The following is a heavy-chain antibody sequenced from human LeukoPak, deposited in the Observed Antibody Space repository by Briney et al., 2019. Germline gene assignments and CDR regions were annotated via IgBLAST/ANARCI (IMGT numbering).Heavy chain of an antibody. D-gene: IGHD6-13*01. V-gene: IGHV3-21*01. CDR3: AREVVAAPGTVDY. Sequence: GGSLRLSCAASGFTFSSYSMNWVRQAPGKGLEWVSSISGSSSYIYYADSVKGRFTISRHNAKNSLYMQMNSLRAEDTAVYYCAREVVAAPGTVDYWGQGTLVTVSS. CDR2: ISGSSSYI. CDR1: GFTFSSYS. J-gene: IGHJ4*01.